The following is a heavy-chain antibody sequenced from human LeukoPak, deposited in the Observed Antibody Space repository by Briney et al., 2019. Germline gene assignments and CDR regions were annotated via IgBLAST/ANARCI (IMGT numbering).Heavy chain of an antibody. Sequence: SETLSLTCTVSGGSISSYYWSWIRQPPGKGLEWIGYIYYSGSTNYNPSLKSRVTISVDTSKNQFSLTLSSVTAADTAVYYCARGHGSYDSSGYYYGYYYYGMDVWGQGTTVTVSS. J-gene: IGHJ6*02. D-gene: IGHD3-22*01. CDR2: IYYSGST. CDR3: ARGHGSYDSSGYYYGYYYYGMDV. V-gene: IGHV4-59*01. CDR1: GGSISSYY.